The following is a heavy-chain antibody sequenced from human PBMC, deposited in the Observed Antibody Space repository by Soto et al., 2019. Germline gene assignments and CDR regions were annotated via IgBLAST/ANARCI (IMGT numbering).Heavy chain of an antibody. V-gene: IGHV3-13*04. J-gene: IGHJ2*01. CDR3: AREIPDTVTTNWYFDL. CDR1: GFSFSNYD. CDR2: IGTADDT. Sequence: GGSLRLSCAASGFSFSNYDMHWVHQTTGEGLEWVSAIGTADDTYYPGSLKGRFTISRENAKNSLYLQMNSLRAGDTALYYCAREIPDTVTTNWYFDLWGRGTLVTVSS. D-gene: IGHD4-17*01.